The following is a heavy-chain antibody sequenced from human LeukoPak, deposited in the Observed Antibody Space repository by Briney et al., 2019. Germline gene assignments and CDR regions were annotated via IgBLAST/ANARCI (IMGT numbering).Heavy chain of an antibody. CDR3: ARVSLGIAVAATYWHFDL. CDR2: IYYSGST. Sequence: SETLSLTCTVSGGSISSYYWSWIRQPPGKGLEWIGYIYYSGSTNYNPSLKSRVTISVDTSKNQFSLKLSSVTAADTAVYYCARVSLGIAVAATYWHFDLWAVAPWSLSPQ. D-gene: IGHD6-19*01. V-gene: IGHV4-59*01. J-gene: IGHJ2*01. CDR1: GGSISSYY.